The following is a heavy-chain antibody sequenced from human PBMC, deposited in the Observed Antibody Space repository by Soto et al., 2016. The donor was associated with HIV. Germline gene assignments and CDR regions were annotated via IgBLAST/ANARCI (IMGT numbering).Heavy chain of an antibody. D-gene: IGHD3-10*01. V-gene: IGHV3-20*04. Sequence: EVQLVESGGGVVRPGGSLRLSCAGSGFTFDDYGMSWVRQAPGKGLEWVSGINWNGGSTTYADSVKGRFTISRDNAENFLYLQMNSLRAEDTALYYCARDRGYYYGSGSSKAVYYYGMDVWGQGTTVTVSS. CDR3: ARDRGYYYGSGSSKAVYYYGMDV. CDR2: INWNGGST. J-gene: IGHJ6*02. CDR1: GFTFDDYG.